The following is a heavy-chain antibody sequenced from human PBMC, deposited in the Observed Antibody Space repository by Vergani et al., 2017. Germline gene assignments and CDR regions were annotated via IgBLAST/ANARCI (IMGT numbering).Heavy chain of an antibody. CDR2: IIPIFGTA. D-gene: IGHD5-12*01. Sequence: QMQLVQSGAEVKKTGSSVKVSCKASGYTFTYRYLHWVRQAPGQALEWMGGIIPIFGTANYAQKFQGRVTITADESTSTAYMELSSLRSEDTAVYYCARVSGYSGYSYYFDYWGQGTLVTVSS. J-gene: IGHJ4*02. CDR3: ARVSGYSGYSYYFDY. V-gene: IGHV1-69*01. CDR1: GYTFTYRY.